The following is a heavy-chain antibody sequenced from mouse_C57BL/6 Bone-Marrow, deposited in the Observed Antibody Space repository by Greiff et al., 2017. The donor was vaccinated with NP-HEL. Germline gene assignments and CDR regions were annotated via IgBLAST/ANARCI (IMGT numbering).Heavy chain of an antibody. D-gene: IGHD1-1*01. CDR3: ARGDYGSSRFGYAMDY. CDR1: GYAFSSYW. CDR2: IYPGDGDT. V-gene: IGHV1-80*01. J-gene: IGHJ4*01. Sequence: VKLVESGAELVKPRASVKISCKASGYAFSSYWMNWVKERPGKGLEWIGQIYPGDGDTKYNGKFKGKATLTADKSSSTAYMQVSSLTSEDSAVYFCARGDYGSSRFGYAMDYWGQGTSVTVSS.